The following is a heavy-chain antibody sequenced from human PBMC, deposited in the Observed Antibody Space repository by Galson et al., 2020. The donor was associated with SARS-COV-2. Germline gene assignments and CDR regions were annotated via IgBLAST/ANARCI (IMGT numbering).Heavy chain of an antibody. D-gene: IGHD2-21*01. V-gene: IGHV3-21*01. CDR2: ISDSGTYR. CDR3: ARSPPSKWIADCGGDCYRDGYDL. J-gene: IGHJ3*01. Sequence: GESLKISCAASGFTFSSYTMVWVRQAPGQGLQYVSSISDSGTYRFYRDSVKGRFTITRDNAEKSLYLHMNSLRDDDTAVYYCARSPPSKWIADCGGDCYRDGYDLWGRGTTVVVSS. CDR1: GFTFSSYT.